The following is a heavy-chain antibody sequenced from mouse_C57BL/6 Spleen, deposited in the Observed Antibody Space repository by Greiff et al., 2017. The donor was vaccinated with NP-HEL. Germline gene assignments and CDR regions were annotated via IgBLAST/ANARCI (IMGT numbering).Heavy chain of an antibody. Sequence: QVQLQQPGAELVKPGASVKMSCKASGYTFTSYWITWVKQRPGQGLEWIGDIYPGSGSTNYNEKFKSKATLTVDTSSSTAYMQLSSLTSEDSAVYYCAREGAYYDYDDGYWYFDVWGTGTTVTVSS. CDR2: IYPGSGST. CDR3: AREGAYYDYDDGYWYFDV. V-gene: IGHV1-55*01. D-gene: IGHD2-4*01. CDR1: GYTFTSYW. J-gene: IGHJ1*03.